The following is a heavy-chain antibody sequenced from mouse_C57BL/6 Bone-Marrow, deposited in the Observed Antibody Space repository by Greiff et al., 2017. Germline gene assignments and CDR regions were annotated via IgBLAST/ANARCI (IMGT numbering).Heavy chain of an antibody. D-gene: IGHD1-1*01. V-gene: IGHV1-5*01. Sequence: EVKVVESGTVLARPGASVKMSCKTSGYTFTSYWMHWVKQRPGQGLEWIGAIYPGNSDTSYNQKFKGKAKLTAVTSASTAYMELSSLTNEDSAVYYCTRRGYGSSDWYFDVWGTGTTVTVSS. J-gene: IGHJ1*03. CDR3: TRRGYGSSDWYFDV. CDR1: GYTFTSYW. CDR2: IYPGNSDT.